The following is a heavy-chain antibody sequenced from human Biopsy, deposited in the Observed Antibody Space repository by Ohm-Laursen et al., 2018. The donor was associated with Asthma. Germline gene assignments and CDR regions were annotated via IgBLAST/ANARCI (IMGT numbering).Heavy chain of an antibody. CDR1: GGSIRNYY. J-gene: IGHJ4*02. CDR3: AREAVSSGFYFDS. D-gene: IGHD3-22*01. V-gene: IGHV4-59*01. Sequence: SETLSLTCAVSGGSIRNYYWSWIRQPPGQRLEFIGYIYTSGSTNYNPSLKSRVTISADTSMNQFSLKLSSVTAADTAVYYCAREAVSSGFYFDSWGQGTLVTVSS. CDR2: IYTSGST.